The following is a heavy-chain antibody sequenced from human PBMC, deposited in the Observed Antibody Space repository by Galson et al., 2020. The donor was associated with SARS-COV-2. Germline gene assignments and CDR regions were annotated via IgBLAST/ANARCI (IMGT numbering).Heavy chain of an antibody. J-gene: IGHJ4*02. CDR1: GFAFSSYG. D-gene: IGHD3-3*01. CDR3: AKGADYDFWSGPRGLIDY. V-gene: IGHV3-30*18. CDR2: ISYDGSNK. Sequence: TGGSLRLSCAASGFAFSSYGMHWVRKAPGKGLEWVAVISYDGSNKYYADSVKGRFTISRDNSKNTLYLQMNSLRAEDTAVYYCAKGADYDFWSGPRGLIDYWGQGTLVTVSS.